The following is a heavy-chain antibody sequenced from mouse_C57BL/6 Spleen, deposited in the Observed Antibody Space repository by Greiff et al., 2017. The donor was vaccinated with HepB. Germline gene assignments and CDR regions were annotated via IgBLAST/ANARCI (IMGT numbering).Heavy chain of an antibody. CDR3: ARGTTVVATDY. V-gene: IGHV1-50*01. CDR1: GYTFTSYW. CDR2: IDPSDSYT. Sequence: QVQLQQPGAELVKPGASVKLSCKASGYTFTSYWMQWVKQRPGQGLEWIGEIDPSDSYTNCNQKFKGKATLTVDTSSSTAYMQLSSLTSEDSAVYYCARGTTVVATDYWGQGTTLTVSS. J-gene: IGHJ2*01. D-gene: IGHD1-1*01.